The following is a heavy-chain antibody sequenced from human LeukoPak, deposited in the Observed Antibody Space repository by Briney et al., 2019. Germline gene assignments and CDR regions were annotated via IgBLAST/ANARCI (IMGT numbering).Heavy chain of an antibody. J-gene: IGHJ6*02. CDR3: ARVYSSGWPAYYYYRMDV. Sequence: SETLSLTCAVYGGSFSGYYWSWIRQPPGKGLEWVGEINHSGSTNYNPSLKSRVTISVDTSKNQFSLKLSSVTAADTAVYYCARVYSSGWPAYYYYRMDVWGQGTTVTVSS. CDR1: GGSFSGYY. D-gene: IGHD6-19*01. CDR2: INHSGST. V-gene: IGHV4-34*01.